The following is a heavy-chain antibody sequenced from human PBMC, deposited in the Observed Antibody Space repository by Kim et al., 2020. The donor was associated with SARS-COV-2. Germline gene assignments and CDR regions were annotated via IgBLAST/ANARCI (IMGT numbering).Heavy chain of an antibody. CDR2: ISYDGSNK. Sequence: GGSLRLSCAASGFTFSSYAMHWVRQAPGKGLEWVAVISYDGSNKYYADSVKGRFTISRDNSKNTLYLQMNSLRAEDTAVYYCARGHIFTVSWRDYFDYWGQGTLVTVSS. D-gene: IGHD2-21*01. CDR1: GFTFSSYA. J-gene: IGHJ4*02. CDR3: ARGHIFTVSWRDYFDY. V-gene: IGHV3-30*04.